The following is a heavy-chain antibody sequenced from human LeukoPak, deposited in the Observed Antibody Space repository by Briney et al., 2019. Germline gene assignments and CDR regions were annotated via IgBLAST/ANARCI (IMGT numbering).Heavy chain of an antibody. CDR1: GGSISSSSYY. V-gene: IGHV4-39*01. D-gene: IGHD1-26*01. CDR2: IYYSGST. CDR3: AKQTLVGANPFDY. Sequence: SETLSLTCTVSGGSISSSSYYWGWIRQPPGKGLEWIGSIYYSGSTYYNPSLKSRVTISVDTSKNQFSLKLSSVTAADTAVYYCAKQTLVGANPFDYWGQGTLVTVSS. J-gene: IGHJ4*02.